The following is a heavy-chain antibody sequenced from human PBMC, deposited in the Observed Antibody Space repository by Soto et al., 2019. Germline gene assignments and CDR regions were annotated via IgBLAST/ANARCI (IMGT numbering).Heavy chain of an antibody. Sequence: QVQMVQSGAEVKKPGSSVKVSCKTSGGTFGRFSISWVRQAPGQGLEWMGGTLPMLSVTNYAQKFQDRVTIIVDETTRTAYMQMSSLRSDDTDIYYCASNSQYCSGGSGYDYWGQGTLVTVSS. CDR2: TLPMLSVT. D-gene: IGHD2-15*01. J-gene: IGHJ4*02. CDR1: GGTFGRFS. CDR3: ASNSQYCSGGSGYDY. V-gene: IGHV1-69*01.